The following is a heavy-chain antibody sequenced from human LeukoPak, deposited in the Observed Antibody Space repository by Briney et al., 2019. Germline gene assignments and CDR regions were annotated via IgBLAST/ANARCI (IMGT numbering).Heavy chain of an antibody. CDR2: INHSGST. CDR1: GGSFSGYY. J-gene: IGHJ5*02. Sequence: SETLSLTCAVYGGSFSGYYWSWIRQPPGKGLEWIGEINHSGSTNYNPSLKSRVTISVDTSKNQFSLKLSSVTAADTAVYYCARTLRPSGSYQLLKGWFDPWGQGTLVTVSS. CDR3: ARTLRPSGSYQLLKGWFDP. D-gene: IGHD2-2*01. V-gene: IGHV4-34*01.